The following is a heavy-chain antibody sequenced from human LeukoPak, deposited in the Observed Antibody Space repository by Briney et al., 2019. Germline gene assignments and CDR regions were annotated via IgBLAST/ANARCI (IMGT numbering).Heavy chain of an antibody. CDR1: RFTFSSYW. Sequence: GGSLRLSCAASRFTFSSYWMSWVRQAPGKGLEWVGNIKQDGSEKYYVDSVRGRFTISRDNAKNSLYLQMNSLRAEDTAVCYCARDEDCSSTSCYAGWYYYGMDVWGQGTTVTVSS. D-gene: IGHD2-2*01. J-gene: IGHJ6*02. CDR3: ARDEDCSSTSCYAGWYYYGMDV. CDR2: IKQDGSEK. V-gene: IGHV3-7*01.